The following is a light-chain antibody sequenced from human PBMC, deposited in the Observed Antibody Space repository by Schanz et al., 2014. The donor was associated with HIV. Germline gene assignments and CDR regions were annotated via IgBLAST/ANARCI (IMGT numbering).Light chain of an antibody. J-gene: IGLJ3*02. V-gene: IGLV2-14*03. Sequence: QSALTQSASVSGSPGQSITISCTRTSGDVGSYNYVSWYQQHPGKAPKLMIYDVSNRPSGVSSRFSGSKSGNTASLTISGLQAEDEADYYCCSYTSSSPWVFGGGTKLTVL. CDR2: DVS. CDR3: CSYTSSSPWV. CDR1: SGDVGSYNY.